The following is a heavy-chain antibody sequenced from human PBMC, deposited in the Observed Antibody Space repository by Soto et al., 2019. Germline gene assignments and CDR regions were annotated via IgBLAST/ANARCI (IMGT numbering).Heavy chain of an antibody. V-gene: IGHV3-21*01. D-gene: IGHD6-13*01. CDR3: ARYGSSSWYHRWFDP. J-gene: IGHJ5*02. Sequence: EVQLVESGGGLVKPGGSLRLSCAASGFTFSSYSMNWVRQAPGKGLEWVSSISSSSSYIYYADSVKGRFTISRDNAKNSLYLQMNSLRAEDTAVYYCARYGSSSWYHRWFDPWGQGTLVTVSP. CDR2: ISSSSSYI. CDR1: GFTFSSYS.